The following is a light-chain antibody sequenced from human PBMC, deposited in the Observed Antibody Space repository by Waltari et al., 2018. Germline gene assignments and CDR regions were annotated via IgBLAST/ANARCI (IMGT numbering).Light chain of an antibody. Sequence: EIVLTQSPGTLSLSPGERATLSCRASQGISKYLAWYQQRPGQAPRLLIYAASNRATGIPDRFSGGGSGTDFSLTISRLEPEDFAVYYCQHHVRLPATFGQGTKVEIK. J-gene: IGKJ1*01. V-gene: IGKV3-20*01. CDR3: QHHVRLPAT. CDR2: AAS. CDR1: QGISKY.